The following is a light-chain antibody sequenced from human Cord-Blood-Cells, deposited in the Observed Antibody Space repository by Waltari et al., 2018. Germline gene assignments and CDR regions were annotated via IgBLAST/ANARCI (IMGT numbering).Light chain of an antibody. CDR3: QQFNSYLL. V-gene: IGKV1-13*02. J-gene: IGKJ4*01. CDR1: QGISSA. Sequence: AIPLTQSPSSLSASVGDRVTITCRASQGISSALAWYQQKPGKAPKLLIYDASSLESGVPSMFSCSGSGTDFTLTISSLQPEDFATYYCQQFNSYLLFGGGTKVEIK. CDR2: DAS.